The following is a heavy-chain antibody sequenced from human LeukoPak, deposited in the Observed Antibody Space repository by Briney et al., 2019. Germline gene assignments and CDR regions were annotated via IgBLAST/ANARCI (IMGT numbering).Heavy chain of an antibody. D-gene: IGHD6-25*01. Sequence: PSETLSLTCTVSGDSFSSYYWSWIRQSPGKGLEWIGNIYYSGSTNYNPSLKSRVTISVDTSKNQFSLKLTSVTSEDTAVYYCARGRGYADYWGQGALVTVSS. CDR1: GDSFSSYY. CDR2: IYYSGST. J-gene: IGHJ4*02. V-gene: IGHV4-59*01. CDR3: ARGRGYADY.